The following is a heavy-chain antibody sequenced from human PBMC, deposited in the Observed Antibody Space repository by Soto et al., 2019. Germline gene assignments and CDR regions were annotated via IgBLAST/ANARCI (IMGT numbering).Heavy chain of an antibody. J-gene: IGHJ4*02. CDR3: ESSQHYGSGDYSDY. V-gene: IGHV1-3*04. CDR1: GYTFTRSL. D-gene: IGHD3-10*01. Sequence: QVHLEQSEAEVKKPGASVKVSCNASGYTFTRSLMHWLRQAPGQSLEWMGWINIGTGYTTISQRFQGRVSFAGDTSASTAYMELSSLRSEDTDVYYCESSQHYGSGDYSDYWGQGTLDTLSS. CDR2: INIGTGYT.